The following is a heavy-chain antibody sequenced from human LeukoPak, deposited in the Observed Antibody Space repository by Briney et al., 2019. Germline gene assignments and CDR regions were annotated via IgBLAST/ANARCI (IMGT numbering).Heavy chain of an antibody. V-gene: IGHV1-69*01. J-gene: IGHJ4*02. CDR2: IIPIFATA. D-gene: IGHD4-23*01. CDR1: GGTFSNHA. CDR3: ARGWLAETTVVTPYNY. Sequence: SVKVSCKASGGTFSNHAISWVRQAPGQGLEWMGGIIPIFATANYAQKFHGRVAITADESTSTAYMELSSLRSEDTAFYYCARGWLAETTVVTPYNYWGQGTLVTVSS.